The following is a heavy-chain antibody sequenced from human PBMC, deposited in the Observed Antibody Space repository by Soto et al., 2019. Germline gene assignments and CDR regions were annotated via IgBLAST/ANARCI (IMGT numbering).Heavy chain of an antibody. CDR3: ARGRYGDY. Sequence: QVHLVQSGAEVKKPGASVKVSCKGSGYAFTTYGITWVRQAPGQGLEWMGWISAPNGNTNYAQKLQGRVTVPRDTSTSTAYMELRSLISDDTAVYYCARGRYGDYWGQGPLVTVSS. CDR2: ISAPNGNT. J-gene: IGHJ4*02. D-gene: IGHD1-1*01. CDR1: GYAFTTYG. V-gene: IGHV1-18*01.